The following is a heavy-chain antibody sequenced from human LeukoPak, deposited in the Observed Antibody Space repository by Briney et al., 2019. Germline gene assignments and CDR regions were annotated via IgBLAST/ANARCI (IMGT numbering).Heavy chain of an antibody. CDR3: ARYSSGWQNQYYYYGMDV. Sequence: SETLSLTCTVSGGSISSYYWSWIRQPPGKGLEWIGYIYYSGSTNYNPSLKSRVTISVDTSKNQFPLKLSSVTAADTAVYYCARYSSGWQNQYYYYGMDVWGQGTTVTVSS. CDR1: GGSISSYY. CDR2: IYYSGST. V-gene: IGHV4-59*08. D-gene: IGHD6-19*01. J-gene: IGHJ6*02.